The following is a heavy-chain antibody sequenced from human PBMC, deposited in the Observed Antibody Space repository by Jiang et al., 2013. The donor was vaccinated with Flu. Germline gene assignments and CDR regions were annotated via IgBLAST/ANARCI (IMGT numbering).Heavy chain of an antibody. CDR3: ARGSLPSGGSCYVNKPVGAFDI. CDR2: INHSGGT. V-gene: IGHV4-34*01. Sequence: VLLKPSETLSLTCAVYGGSFSGYYWSWIRQPPGKGLEWIGEINHSGGTNYNPSLKSRVTISVDTSKNQFSLKLSSVTAADTAVYYCARGSLPSGGSCYVNKPVGAFDIWGQGTMVTVSS. D-gene: IGHD2-15*01. J-gene: IGHJ3*02. CDR1: GGSFSGYY.